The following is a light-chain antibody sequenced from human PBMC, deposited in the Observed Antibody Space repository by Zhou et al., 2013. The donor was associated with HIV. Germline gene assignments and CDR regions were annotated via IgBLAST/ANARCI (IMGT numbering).Light chain of an antibody. J-gene: IGKJ2*01. Sequence: EIALTQSPGTLSLSPGERATLSCRASQTISSGYLAWYQHIPGQAPRLLIFGTSSRATGIPERFSGSGSGTEFTLTISRLEPEDFAVYYCQQYGISPVTFGQGTKLEIK. CDR2: GTS. CDR1: QTISSGY. CDR3: QQYGISPVT. V-gene: IGKV3-20*01.